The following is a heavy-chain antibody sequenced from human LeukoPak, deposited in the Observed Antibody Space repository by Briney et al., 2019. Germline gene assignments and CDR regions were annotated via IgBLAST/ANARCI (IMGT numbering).Heavy chain of an antibody. CDR2: INHSGST. CDR3: ARGRVGATWKRYYYYMDV. CDR1: GGSFSGYY. J-gene: IGHJ6*03. D-gene: IGHD1-26*01. Sequence: SETLSPTCAVYGGSFSGYYWSWIRQPPGKGLEWIGEINHSGSTNYNPSLKSRVTISVDTSKNQFSLKLSSVTAADTAVYYCARGRVGATWKRYYYYMDVWGKGTTVTVSS. V-gene: IGHV4-34*01.